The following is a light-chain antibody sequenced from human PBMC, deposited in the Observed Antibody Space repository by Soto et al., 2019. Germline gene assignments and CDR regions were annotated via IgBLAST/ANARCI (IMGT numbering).Light chain of an antibody. J-gene: IGLJ1*01. Sequence: QSALTQPASVSGSPGQSITISCTGTSSDVGSWWYVSWYQQHPGKAPKVIIYDVSTRPSGVSNRFSGSKSGYTASLTISGLQAEDEADYYCSSYTRSKTGVFGTGTKLTVL. CDR1: SSDVGSWWY. V-gene: IGLV2-14*03. CDR3: SSYTRSKTGV. CDR2: DVS.